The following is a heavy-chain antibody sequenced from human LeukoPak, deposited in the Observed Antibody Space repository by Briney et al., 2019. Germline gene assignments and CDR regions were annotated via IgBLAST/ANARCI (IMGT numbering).Heavy chain of an antibody. J-gene: IGHJ4*02. Sequence: RTGGSLRLSCATSGFTFSNYWMSWVRQAPGKGLEWVANIRPEGSEKNYVDSVKGRFTISRDNGKNSLYLQMNSLRGEDAAVYYCVKGGSGFDYWGQGTLVTVSS. CDR1: GFTFSNYW. CDR2: IRPEGSEK. CDR3: VKGGSGFDY. V-gene: IGHV3-7*01. D-gene: IGHD5-12*01.